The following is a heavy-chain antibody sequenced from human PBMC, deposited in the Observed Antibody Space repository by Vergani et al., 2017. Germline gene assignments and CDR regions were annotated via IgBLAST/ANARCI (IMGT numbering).Heavy chain of an antibody. CDR2: ISGHDHRT. CDR3: ARPDPNGSGSVGWFDP. CDR1: GFRFREHG. V-gene: IGHV3-23*01. J-gene: IGHJ5*02. D-gene: IGHD3-10*01. Sequence: EVQLLESGGGSVQPGESLRLSCVASGFRFREHGMNWVRQAPGKGLEWVSGISGHDHRTLYADSVKGRFTISRDNSKNTLYLQMNSLRAEDTAVYYCARPDPNGSGSVGWFDPWGQGTLVTVSS.